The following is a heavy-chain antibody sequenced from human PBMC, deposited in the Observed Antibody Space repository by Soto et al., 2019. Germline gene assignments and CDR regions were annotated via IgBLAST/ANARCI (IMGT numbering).Heavy chain of an antibody. D-gene: IGHD3-10*01. Sequence: SETLSLTCDVSVEPMTGGYYWGWIRQPPGKGLEWIGYIYHSGSTYYNPSLKSRVTISVDRSKNQFSLKLSSVAAADTAVYYCASLNRDYYGSGSYYRSSLAPWYYFDYWGQGTLVTVSS. CDR2: IYHSGST. J-gene: IGHJ4*02. CDR3: ASLNRDYYGSGSYYRSSLAPWYYFDY. CDR1: VEPMTGGYY. V-gene: IGHV4-30-2*01.